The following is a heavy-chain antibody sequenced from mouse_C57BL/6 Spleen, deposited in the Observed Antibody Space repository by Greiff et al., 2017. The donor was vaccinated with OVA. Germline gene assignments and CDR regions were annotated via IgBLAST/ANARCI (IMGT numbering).Heavy chain of an antibody. CDR2: INPNNGGT. Sequence: VQLKESGPELVKPGASVKMSCKASGYTFTDYNMHWVKQSHGKSLEWIGYINPNNGGTSYNQKFKGKATLTVNKSSSTAYMELRSLTSEDSAVYYCARDGGSSHWYFDVWGTGTTVTVSS. D-gene: IGHD1-1*01. CDR1: GYTFTDYN. V-gene: IGHV1-22*01. J-gene: IGHJ1*03. CDR3: ARDGGSSHWYFDV.